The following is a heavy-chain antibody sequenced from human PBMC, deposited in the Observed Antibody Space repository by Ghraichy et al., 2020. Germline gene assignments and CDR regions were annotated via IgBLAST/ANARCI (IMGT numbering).Heavy chain of an antibody. J-gene: IGHJ6*02. CDR1: GGSISTSNW. CDR3: ARAILYYGMDV. CDR2: IHHSGGT. V-gene: IGHV4-4*02. Sequence: ETLSLTCAASGGSISTSNWWSWVRQPPGKGLEWIGEIHHSGGTNYNPSLKSRVTISVDKSKNQFSLKLRSVTAADTAIYYCARAILYYGMDVWGQGTTVTVFS.